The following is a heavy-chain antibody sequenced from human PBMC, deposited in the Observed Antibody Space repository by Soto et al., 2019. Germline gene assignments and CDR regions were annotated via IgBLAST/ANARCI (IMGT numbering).Heavy chain of an antibody. J-gene: IGHJ4*02. CDR1: GGSFSGYY. CDR3: ARRYCSGGSCYSGEDQYYFDY. Sequence: QVQLQQWGAGLLKPSETLSLTCAVYGGSFSGYYWSWIRQPPGKGLEWIGEINHSGSTNYNPSLTSRVTISVDTSKNQFSLKLSSVTAADTAVYYCARRYCSGGSCYSGEDQYYFDYWGQGTLVTVSS. D-gene: IGHD2-15*01. V-gene: IGHV4-34*01. CDR2: INHSGST.